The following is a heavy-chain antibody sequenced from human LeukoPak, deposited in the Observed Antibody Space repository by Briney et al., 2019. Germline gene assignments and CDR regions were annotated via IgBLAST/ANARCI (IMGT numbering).Heavy chain of an antibody. D-gene: IGHD3-10*01. V-gene: IGHV4-30-2*01. J-gene: IGHJ4*02. CDR3: ARSGSNYYGSGSHYDY. CDR2: IYHSGST. Sequence: KPSQTLSLTCAVSGGSISSGGYSWSWIRQPPGKGLEWIGYIYHSGSTYYNPSLKSRVTISVGRSKNQFSLKLSSVTAADTAVYYCARSGSNYYGSGSHYDYWGQGTLVTVSS. CDR1: GGSISSGGYS.